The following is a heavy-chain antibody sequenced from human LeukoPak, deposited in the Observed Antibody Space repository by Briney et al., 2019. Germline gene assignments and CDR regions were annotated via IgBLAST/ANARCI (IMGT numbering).Heavy chain of an antibody. J-gene: IGHJ3*02. CDR2: FDPEDGET. CDR3: ATGSDVYYDILTGYWDAFDI. Sequence: ASVKVSCKVSGYTLTELSMHWVRQAPGKGLEWMGGFDPEDGETIYAQKFQGRVTMTEDTSTDTAYMELSSLRSEDTAVYYCATGSDVYYDILTGYWDAFDIWGQGTMVTVSS. D-gene: IGHD3-9*01. CDR1: GYTLTELS. V-gene: IGHV1-24*01.